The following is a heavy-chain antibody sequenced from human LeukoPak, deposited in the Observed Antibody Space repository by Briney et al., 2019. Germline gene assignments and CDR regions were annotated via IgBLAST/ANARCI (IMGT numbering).Heavy chain of an antibody. CDR1: GFTFSSYA. J-gene: IGHJ4*02. V-gene: IGHV3-30-3*01. Sequence: PGGSLRLSCAASGFTFSSYAMHWVRQAPGKGLEWVAVISYDGSNKYYADSVKGRFTISRDNSKNTLYLQMNSLRAEDTAVYYCARDFQRVEQPGTARYWGQGTLVTVSS. CDR2: ISYDGSNK. D-gene: IGHD1/OR15-1a*01. CDR3: ARDFQRVEQPGTARY.